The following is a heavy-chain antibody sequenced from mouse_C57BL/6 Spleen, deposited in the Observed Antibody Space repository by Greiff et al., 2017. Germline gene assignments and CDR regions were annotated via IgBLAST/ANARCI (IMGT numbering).Heavy chain of an antibody. V-gene: IGHV1-69*01. CDR2: IDPSDSYT. CDR3: ARWRGGYYPYYAMDY. D-gene: IGHD2-3*01. Sequence: QVQLQQPGAELVMPVASVKLSCKASGYTFTSYWMHWVKQRPGQGLEWIGEIDPSDSYTNYNQKFKGKSTLTVDKSSSTAYMQLSSLTSEDSAVYDCARWRGGYYPYYAMDYWGQGTSVTVSS. J-gene: IGHJ4*01. CDR1: GYTFTSYW.